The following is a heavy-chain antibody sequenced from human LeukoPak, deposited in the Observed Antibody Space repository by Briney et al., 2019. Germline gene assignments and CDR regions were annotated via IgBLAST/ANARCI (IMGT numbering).Heavy chain of an antibody. Sequence: ASVKVSCKASGYTFNSYYMHWVRQAPGQGLEWMGIINPSGGSTSYAQKFQGRVTMTRDMSTSTVYMELSSLRSEDTAVYYCARGLDYYDSSGYSIDYWGQGTLVTVSS. J-gene: IGHJ4*02. V-gene: IGHV1-46*02. D-gene: IGHD3-22*01. CDR2: INPSGGST. CDR1: GYTFNSYY. CDR3: ARGLDYYDSSGYSIDY.